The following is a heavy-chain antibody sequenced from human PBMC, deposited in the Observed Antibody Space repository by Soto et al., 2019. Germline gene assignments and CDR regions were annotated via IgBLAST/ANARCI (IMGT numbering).Heavy chain of an antibody. CDR1: GYTFTSYG. V-gene: IGHV1-18*01. CDR3: ARYRREYVVPAATDY. J-gene: IGHJ4*02. CDR2: ISAYNGNT. Sequence: ASVKVSCKASGYTFTSYGISWVRQAPGQGLEWMGWISAYNGNTNYAQKLQGRVTMTTDTSTSTAYMELRSLRSDDTAVYYCARYRREYVVPAATDYWGQGTLVTVSS. D-gene: IGHD2-2*01.